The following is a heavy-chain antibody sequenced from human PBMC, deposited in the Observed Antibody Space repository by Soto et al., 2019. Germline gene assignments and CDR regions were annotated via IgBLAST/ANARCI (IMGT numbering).Heavy chain of an antibody. Sequence: QVQLVESGGGVVQPGRSLRLSCAASGFTFSSYASHWVRQAPGKGLEWVTVISYDGSNKYYADSVKGRFTISRDNSKNVLYLQMTSLRPEDTAVYYCAREEHGYNPTYYFDYWGQGTLVTVSS. V-gene: IGHV3-30-3*01. CDR3: AREEHGYNPTYYFDY. D-gene: IGHD5-12*01. CDR1: GFTFSSYA. J-gene: IGHJ4*02. CDR2: ISYDGSNK.